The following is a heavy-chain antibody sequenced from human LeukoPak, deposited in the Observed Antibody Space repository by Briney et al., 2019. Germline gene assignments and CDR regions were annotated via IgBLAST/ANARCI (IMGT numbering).Heavy chain of an antibody. V-gene: IGHV1-69*05. Sequence: SVKVSCKASGGTFSSYAISWVRQPPGQGLEWMGGIIPIFGTANYAQKFQGRVTMTRDTSTSTVYMELSSLRSEDTAVYYCARAPPAKYYFDYWGQGTLVTVSS. CDR1: GGTFSSYA. J-gene: IGHJ4*02. CDR2: IIPIFGTA. D-gene: IGHD2-2*01. CDR3: ARAPPAKYYFDY.